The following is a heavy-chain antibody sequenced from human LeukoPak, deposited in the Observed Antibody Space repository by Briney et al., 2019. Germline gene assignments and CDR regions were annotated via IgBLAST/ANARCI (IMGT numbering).Heavy chain of an antibody. CDR2: INPNSGGT. Sequence: GASVKVSCKASGYTFTGYYMHWVRQAPGQGLEWMGWINPNSGGTNYAQKFQGRVTMTRDTSISTAYMELRSLRSDDTAVYYCARDPLYYYGSGSFFDYWGQGTLVTVSS. CDR1: GYTFTGYY. V-gene: IGHV1-2*02. CDR3: ARDPLYYYGSGSFFDY. J-gene: IGHJ4*02. D-gene: IGHD3-10*01.